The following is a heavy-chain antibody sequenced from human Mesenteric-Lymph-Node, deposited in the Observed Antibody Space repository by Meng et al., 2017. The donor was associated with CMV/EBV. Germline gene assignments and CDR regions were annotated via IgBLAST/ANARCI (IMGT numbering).Heavy chain of an antibody. CDR1: GYTFFTYD. CDR3: ARGGGSYYLEY. Sequence: ASVKVSCKASGYTFFTYDINWVRQAPGQGLEWMGWMNPNSGNAGYAQKFQGRVTMTRDTSTSTVYMELRGLRSDDTAMYYCARGGGSYYLEYWGQGTLVTVSS. V-gene: IGHV1-8*01. D-gene: IGHD1-26*01. J-gene: IGHJ4*02. CDR2: MNPNSGNA.